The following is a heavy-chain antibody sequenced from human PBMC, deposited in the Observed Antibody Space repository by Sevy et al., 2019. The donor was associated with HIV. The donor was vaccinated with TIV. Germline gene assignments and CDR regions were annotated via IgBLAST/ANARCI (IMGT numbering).Heavy chain of an antibody. CDR1: GFSLNNHS. V-gene: IGHV3-74*03. Sequence: GGSLRLSCAASGFSLNNHSMHWVRQAPGKGLVWVSHINRDGRETKYADFVKGRFIVSRDNAKNTLYLQMTSLTDEDTGLYYCAREEGSTDGWGQGTLVTVSS. J-gene: IGHJ4*02. CDR3: AREEGSTDG. CDR2: INRDGRET. D-gene: IGHD2-21*02.